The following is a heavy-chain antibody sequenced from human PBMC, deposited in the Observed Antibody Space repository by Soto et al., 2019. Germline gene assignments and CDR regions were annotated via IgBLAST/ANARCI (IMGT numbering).Heavy chain of an antibody. V-gene: IGHV3-30-3*01. J-gene: IGHJ6*02. CDR3: ARQNQPQAGDYYYFGMDV. Sequence: GGSLRLSCAASGFTFKNFALTWVRQAPGKGLEWVTVISYDGTNKFYAESVKGRFTISIASSKDTMYLQMDSLRVEDTAVYYCARQNQPQAGDYYYFGMDVWSQGTTVTVSS. CDR2: ISYDGTNK. CDR1: GFTFKNFA. D-gene: IGHD2-2*01.